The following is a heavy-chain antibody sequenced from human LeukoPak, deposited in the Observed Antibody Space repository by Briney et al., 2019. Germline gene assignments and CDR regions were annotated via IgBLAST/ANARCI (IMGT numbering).Heavy chain of an antibody. CDR2: ISAYNGNT. CDR1: GYTFSSYG. J-gene: IGHJ5*02. CDR3: ARGHYDILTGYSPYNRFDP. V-gene: IGHV1-18*01. D-gene: IGHD3-9*01. Sequence: ASVKVSCKASGYTFSSYGIAWVRQAPGQGLEWMGWISAYNGNTNYAQKLQGRVTMTTDTSTSTAYMELRSLRYDDTAVYYCARGHYDILTGYSPYNRFDPWGQGTLVTVS.